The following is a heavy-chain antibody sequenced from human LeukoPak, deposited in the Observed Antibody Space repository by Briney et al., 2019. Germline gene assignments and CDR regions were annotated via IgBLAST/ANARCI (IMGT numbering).Heavy chain of an antibody. CDR3: ARAKGVYDFWSGYQLFDP. D-gene: IGHD3-3*01. CDR2: IYYSGST. CDR1: DGSISSYY. V-gene: IGHV4-59*01. J-gene: IGHJ5*02. Sequence: SETLSLTCTVSDGSISSYYWSWIRQPPGKGLEWIGYIYYSGSTNYNPSLKSRVTISVDTSKNQFSLKLSSVTAADTAVYYCARAKGVYDFWSGYQLFDPWGQGTLVTVSS.